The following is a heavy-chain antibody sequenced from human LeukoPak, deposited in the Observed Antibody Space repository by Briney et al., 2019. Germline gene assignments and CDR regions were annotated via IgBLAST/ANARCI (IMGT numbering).Heavy chain of an antibody. Sequence: GASVKVSCKASGYTFTSYGISWVRQAPGQGLEWMGWISAYNGNTNYAQKLQGRVTMTTDTSTSTAYMELRSLRSDDTAVYYCARGPAGGYYGSGSYFDYWGQGTLVTVSS. J-gene: IGHJ4*02. CDR2: ISAYNGNT. CDR1: GYTFTSYG. CDR3: ARGPAGGYYGSGSYFDY. D-gene: IGHD3-10*01. V-gene: IGHV1-18*01.